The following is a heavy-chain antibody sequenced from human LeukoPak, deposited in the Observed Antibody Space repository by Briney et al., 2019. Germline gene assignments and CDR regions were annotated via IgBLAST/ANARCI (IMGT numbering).Heavy chain of an antibody. CDR2: ISYDGSNK. CDR3: ARGYYDILTGYYKGPDY. CDR1: GFTFSSYA. D-gene: IGHD3-9*01. Sequence: GGSLRLSCAASGFTFSSYAMHWVRQAPGKGLEWVAVISYDGSNKYYADSVKGRFTISRDNSKNTLYLQMNSLRAEDTAVYYCARGYYDILTGYYKGPDYWGQGTLVTVSS. V-gene: IGHV3-30*04. J-gene: IGHJ4*02.